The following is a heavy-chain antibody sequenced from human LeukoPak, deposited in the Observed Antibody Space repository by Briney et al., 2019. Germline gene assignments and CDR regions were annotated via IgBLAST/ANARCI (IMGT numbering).Heavy chain of an antibody. CDR1: GFTLSSYE. V-gene: IGHV3-23*01. CDR2: IDYSGGSS. CDR3: ARVRIVVVVAATPVGHYFDY. Sequence: GGSLRLSCTVSGFTLSSYEMSWIRQAPGRGLEWVSSIDYSGGSSYYADSVKGRFTISRDDSKNTLYLQLNSLRVEDTAVYYCARVRIVVVVAATPVGHYFDYWGQGTLVTVSS. J-gene: IGHJ4*02. D-gene: IGHD2-15*01.